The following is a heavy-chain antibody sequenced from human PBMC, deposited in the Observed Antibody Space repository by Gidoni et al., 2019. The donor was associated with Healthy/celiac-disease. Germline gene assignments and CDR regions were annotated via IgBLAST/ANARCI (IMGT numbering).Heavy chain of an antibody. Sequence: EVQLVESGGGLAKPGWSLRLSCAASGFPFRNAWMTWVLQAPGKGLEWVGRIKSKTDCGTTDYAAPVKGRFTISRDDSKNTLYLQMNSLKTEDTAVYYCTTDKRKVRIAARPGPTKPHRKDYWGQGTLVTVSS. D-gene: IGHD6-6*01. CDR3: TTDKRKVRIAARPGPTKPHRKDY. J-gene: IGHJ4*02. V-gene: IGHV3-15*07. CDR1: GFPFRNAW. CDR2: IKSKTDCGTT.